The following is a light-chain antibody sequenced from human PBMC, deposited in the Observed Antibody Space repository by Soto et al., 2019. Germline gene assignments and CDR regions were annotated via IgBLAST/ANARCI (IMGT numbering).Light chain of an antibody. J-gene: IGKJ1*01. CDR2: AAS. CDR1: QSVSSN. Sequence: IVMTQSPATLSVSPGARATLSCRASQSVSSNLAWYQQKPGQAPRLLIYAASTRATGIPARFSGSGSGTEFTLTISSLQSEDFAVYYCQHYKIWPPWTFGQGPKVEIK. CDR3: QHYKIWPPWT. V-gene: IGKV3-15*01.